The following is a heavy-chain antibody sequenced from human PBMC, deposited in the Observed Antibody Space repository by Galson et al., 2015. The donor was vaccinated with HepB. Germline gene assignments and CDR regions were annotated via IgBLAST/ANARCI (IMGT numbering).Heavy chain of an antibody. D-gene: IGHD6-19*01. Sequence: SLRLSCAASGFTFSSYWMSWVRQAPGKGLEWVAVISYDGSNKYYADSVKGRFTISRDNSKNSLYLQMNSLRAEDTAVYYCARDVGVAVAGTPFDYYYGMDVWGQGTTVTVSS. CDR2: ISYDGSNK. V-gene: IGHV3-30*03. J-gene: IGHJ6*02. CDR3: ARDVGVAVAGTPFDYYYGMDV. CDR1: GFTFSSYW.